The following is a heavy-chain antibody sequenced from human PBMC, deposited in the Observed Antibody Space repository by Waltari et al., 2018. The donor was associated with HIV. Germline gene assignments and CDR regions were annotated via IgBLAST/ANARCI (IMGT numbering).Heavy chain of an antibody. V-gene: IGHV4-34*01. Sequence: QVQLQQWGAGLLKPSETLSLTCAVYGGSFSGYYWSWIRQPPGKGLEWIGAINHSGSTNYNPSLKSRVTISVDTSKNQFSLKLSSVTAADTAVYYCASLRPGYCSSTSCKSWGYYYYGMDVWGQGTTVTVSS. CDR1: GGSFSGYY. CDR2: INHSGST. CDR3: ASLRPGYCSSTSCKSWGYYYYGMDV. D-gene: IGHD2-2*03. J-gene: IGHJ6*02.